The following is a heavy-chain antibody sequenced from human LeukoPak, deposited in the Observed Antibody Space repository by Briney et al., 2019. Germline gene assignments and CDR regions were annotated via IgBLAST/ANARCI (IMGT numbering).Heavy chain of an antibody. D-gene: IGHD2-2*01. J-gene: IGHJ4*02. CDR2: INPNSGGT. CDR1: GYTFTGYY. CDR3: ARDYLTRYCRSTSCYSGFDY. Sequence: ASLKVSCKASGYTFTGYYMHWVRQAPGQGLEWMGRINPNSGGTNYAQKFQGTVTITTDTSIRTAYIEIRTVRADDTGVYYCARDYLTRYCRSTSCYSGFDYWGQGTLVTVSS. V-gene: IGHV1-2*05.